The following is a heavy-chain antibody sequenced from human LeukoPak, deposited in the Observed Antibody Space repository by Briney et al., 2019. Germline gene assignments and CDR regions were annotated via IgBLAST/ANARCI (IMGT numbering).Heavy chain of an antibody. Sequence: ASVKVSCKASGCTFTGYYMHWVRQAPGQGLEWMGWINPNSGGTNYAQKFQGWVTMTRDTSISTAYMELSRLRSDDTAVYYCARGSDYVWGSRLFYGMDVWGQGTTVTVSS. J-gene: IGHJ6*02. D-gene: IGHD3-16*01. CDR1: GCTFTGYY. CDR2: INPNSGGT. CDR3: ARGSDYVWGSRLFYGMDV. V-gene: IGHV1-2*04.